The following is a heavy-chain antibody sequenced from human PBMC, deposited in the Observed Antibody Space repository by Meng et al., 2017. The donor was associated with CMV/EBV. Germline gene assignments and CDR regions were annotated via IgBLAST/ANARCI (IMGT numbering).Heavy chain of an antibody. Sequence: ASVKVSCKASGYTFTSYDINWVRQATGQGFEWMGWMNPNSGNTGYAQKFQGRVTITRNTSISTAYMGLSSLRSEDTAVYYCARGPISPRYCSSTSCRYWFDPWGQGTLVTVSS. CDR3: ARGPISPRYCSSTSCRYWFDP. CDR1: GYTFTSYD. V-gene: IGHV1-8*03. D-gene: IGHD2-2*01. J-gene: IGHJ5*02. CDR2: MNPNSGNT.